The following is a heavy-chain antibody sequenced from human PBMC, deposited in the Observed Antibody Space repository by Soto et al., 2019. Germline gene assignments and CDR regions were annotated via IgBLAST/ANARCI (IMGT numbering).Heavy chain of an antibody. V-gene: IGHV1-2*02. Sequence: ASVKVSCKASGYTFTVYYMHWVRKAPGQGLEWMGWINPDSGATNYAQRFQGRVTLTRDTSISAAYMELSSLTSDDTALYYCVRRLTNSGIYYYGMGVWGQGTTVTVSS. J-gene: IGHJ6*02. CDR1: GYTFTVYY. CDR2: INPDSGAT. CDR3: VRRLTNSGIYYYGMGV. D-gene: IGHD6-25*01.